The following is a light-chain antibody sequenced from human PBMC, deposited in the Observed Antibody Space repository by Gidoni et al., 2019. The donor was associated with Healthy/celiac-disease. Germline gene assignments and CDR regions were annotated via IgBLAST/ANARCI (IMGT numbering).Light chain of an antibody. CDR2: DAS. Sequence: DIQMTQSPSTLSASVGDRVTLTCRASQSISSWLAWYQQNPGKAPKLLIYDASSLESGVPSRFSGSGSGTEFTLTIRSLQPDDFATYYCQQYNSYSGTFGQGTKVEIK. J-gene: IGKJ1*01. CDR1: QSISSW. V-gene: IGKV1-5*01. CDR3: QQYNSYSGT.